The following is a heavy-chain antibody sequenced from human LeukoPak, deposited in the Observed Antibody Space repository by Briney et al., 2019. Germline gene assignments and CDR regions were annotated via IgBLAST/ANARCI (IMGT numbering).Heavy chain of an antibody. J-gene: IGHJ4*02. CDR2: MNPNSGNT. Sequence: ASVKLSCKTSAYTFTSYEINWVRQATGQGLEWMGWMNPNSGNTGYAQKFQGRVTMTRDTSINTAYMELSSLRSEDTAVYYCARGHGPGGTRWPNLDFWGQGTLITVSS. V-gene: IGHV1-8*01. CDR3: ARGHGPGGTRWPNLDF. CDR1: AYTFTSYE. D-gene: IGHD2-15*01.